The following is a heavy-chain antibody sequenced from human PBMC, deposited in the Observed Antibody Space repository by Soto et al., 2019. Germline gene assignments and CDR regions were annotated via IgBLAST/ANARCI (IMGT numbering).Heavy chain of an antibody. Sequence: ASVKVSCKASGYIFSNYGISWVRQAPGQGLEWMGWISTYNANTYYAQKFQGRVTMTTDTSTSTAYMELRSLRSDDTAVFYCARERDGRSRSSAESLQCWGQGNLVTVSS. CDR3: ARERDGRSRSSAESLQC. D-gene: IGHD6-13*01. CDR2: ISTYNANT. CDR1: GYIFSNYG. V-gene: IGHV1-18*01. J-gene: IGHJ1*01.